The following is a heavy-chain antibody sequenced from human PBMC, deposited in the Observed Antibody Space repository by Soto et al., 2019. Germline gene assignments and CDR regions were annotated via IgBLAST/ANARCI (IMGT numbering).Heavy chain of an antibody. CDR1: GYTFTSYY. D-gene: IGHD2-21*02. CDR2: INPSGGIA. J-gene: IGHJ6*02. V-gene: IGHV1-46*01. CDR3: AGGDIVVVTETYYYYGMDV. Sequence: GASVKVSCKASGYTFTSYYMNWVRQAPGQGLEWLGIINPSGGIANYAQKFQGRVTITADKSTNTAYMELSSPRSEDTAVYYCAGGDIVVVTETYYYYGMDVWGQGTTVTVSS.